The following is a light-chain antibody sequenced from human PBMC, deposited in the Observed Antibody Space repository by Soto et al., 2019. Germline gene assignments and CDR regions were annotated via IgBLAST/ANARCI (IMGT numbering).Light chain of an antibody. CDR1: QRISRW. CDR3: QQYNNWPPGT. CDR2: DAS. V-gene: IGKV1-5*01. J-gene: IGKJ1*01. Sequence: DIQMTQSPSTLSASVGDRVTITCRASQRISRWLAWYQQKPGKAPRLLIYDASTRATGIPARFSGSGSGTEFTLTISSLQSEDFAVYYCQQYNNWPPGTFGQGTKVDI.